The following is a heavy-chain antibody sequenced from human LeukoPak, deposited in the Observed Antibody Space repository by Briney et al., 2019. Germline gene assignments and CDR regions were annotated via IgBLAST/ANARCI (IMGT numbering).Heavy chain of an antibody. CDR2: IYYSGST. J-gene: IGHJ4*02. CDR3: ARVTYDTASP. V-gene: IGHV4-59*08. CDR1: GGSTSTYY. Sequence: SETLALTCTVSGGSTSTYYWSWIRQPPGKGLEWIGYIYYSGSTNYNPSLKSRVTMAVDTSKNQFSLRLSSVTAADTAMYYCARVTYDTASPWGQGTLVTVSS. D-gene: IGHD2-21*02.